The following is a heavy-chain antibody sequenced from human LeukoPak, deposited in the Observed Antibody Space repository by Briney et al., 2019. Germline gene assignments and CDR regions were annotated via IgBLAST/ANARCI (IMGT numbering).Heavy chain of an antibody. CDR1: GGSFSGYY. Sequence: SETLSLTCAVYGGSFSGYYWTWIRQPPGKGLEWIGEITHSGSTNYDPSLKSRVTISVDTSKNQFSLKLNSVTAADTAVYYCAREGYDILTGYYMYYWGQGTLVTVSS. V-gene: IGHV4-34*01. J-gene: IGHJ4*02. CDR2: ITHSGST. D-gene: IGHD3-9*01. CDR3: AREGYDILTGYYMYY.